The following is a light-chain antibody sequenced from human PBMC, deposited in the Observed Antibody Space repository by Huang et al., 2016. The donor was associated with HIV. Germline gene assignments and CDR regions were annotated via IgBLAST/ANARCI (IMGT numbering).Light chain of an antibody. CDR1: QSVSSN. CDR2: AAS. J-gene: IGKJ1*01. Sequence: EIVMTQSPATLSVSPGERATLSCRASQSVSSNLAWYQQKPGQAPRLLIYAASTRATGNPARFSGSGSGTEFTLTISSQQSEDFAVYYCQQYNNWPRTFGQGTKVEIK. CDR3: QQYNNWPRT. V-gene: IGKV3-15*01.